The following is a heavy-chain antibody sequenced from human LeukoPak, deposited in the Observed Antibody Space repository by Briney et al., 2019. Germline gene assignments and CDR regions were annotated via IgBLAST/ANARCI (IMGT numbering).Heavy chain of an antibody. D-gene: IGHD6-13*01. CDR1: GLTFSSYS. V-gene: IGHV3-21*01. J-gene: IGHJ5*02. CDR2: ISSSSSYI. CDR3: ARDRVAAAGTLFWFDP. Sequence: PGGSLRLSCAASGLTFSSYSMNWVRQAPGKGLEWVSSISSSSSYIYYADSVKGRFTISRDNAKNSLYLQMNSLRAEDTAVYYCARDRVAAAGTLFWFDPWGQGTLVTVSS.